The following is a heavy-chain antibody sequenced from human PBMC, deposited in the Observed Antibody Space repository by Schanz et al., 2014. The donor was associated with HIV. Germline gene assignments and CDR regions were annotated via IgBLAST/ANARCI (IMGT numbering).Heavy chain of an antibody. J-gene: IGHJ6*02. D-gene: IGHD1-7*01. V-gene: IGHV3-7*01. CDR2: INPDETDK. CDR3: AKDRITGTTGVPYYYYGMDV. CDR1: GFTFNNAW. Sequence: VQLVESGGGLVLSGGPLRLSCAASGFTFNNAWMSWVRQAPGQGLEWVANINPDETDKKYADSVKGRFTISRDNSKNTLYLQMNSLRAEDTAVYYCAKDRITGTTGVPYYYYGMDVWGQGTTVTVSS.